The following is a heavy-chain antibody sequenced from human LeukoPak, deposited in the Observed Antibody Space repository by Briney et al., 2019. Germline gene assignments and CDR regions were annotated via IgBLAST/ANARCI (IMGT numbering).Heavy chain of an antibody. D-gene: IGHD2-2*01. J-gene: IGHJ6*03. Sequence: SETLSLTCTVSGGSISSYYWSWIRQPPGKGLEWIGYIYYSGSTKYNPSLKSRVTISVDTSKNQFSLKLSSVTAADTAVYYCARVGNIVVGDYYYMDVWGRGTTVTVSS. CDR3: ARVGNIVVGDYYYMDV. CDR1: GGSISSYY. V-gene: IGHV4-59*01. CDR2: IYYSGST.